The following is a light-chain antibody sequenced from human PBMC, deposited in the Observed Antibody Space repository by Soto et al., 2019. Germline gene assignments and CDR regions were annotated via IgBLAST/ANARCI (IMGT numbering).Light chain of an antibody. V-gene: IGKV3-15*01. Sequence: EIVMTQSPATLYVSPGERATLSCRASQSISTNSAWYQQKPGQAPRLLIYGASTRDTGIPARFSGSGSGTDFTLTINSLQSEDFAVYYCQQYNDWPPMYTFGQGTKLEIK. CDR2: GAS. J-gene: IGKJ2*01. CDR1: QSISTN. CDR3: QQYNDWPPMYT.